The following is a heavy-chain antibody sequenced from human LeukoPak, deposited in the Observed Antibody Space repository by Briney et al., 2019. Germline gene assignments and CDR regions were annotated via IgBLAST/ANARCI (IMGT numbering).Heavy chain of an antibody. CDR2: IYSGGST. CDR3: ARTYSSSLGFQH. D-gene: IGHD6-13*01. J-gene: IGHJ1*01. Sequence: GGSLRLSCAASGFTVSSNFMSWVRQAPGKGLEWVSVIYSGGSTYYADSVKGRFTISRDNSKNTLYLQMNSLRAEDTAVYYCARTYSSSLGFQHWGQGTLVTVSS. CDR1: GFTVSSNF. V-gene: IGHV3-53*01.